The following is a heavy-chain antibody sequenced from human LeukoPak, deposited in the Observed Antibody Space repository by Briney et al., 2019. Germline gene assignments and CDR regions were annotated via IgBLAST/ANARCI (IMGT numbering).Heavy chain of an antibody. V-gene: IGHV3-48*03. CDR3: AKVAKYSYGPETYYFFEQ. Sequence: GGSLRLSCAASGFTFSSYEMNWVRQAPGKGLEWVSSISRSATTIYYADSVKGRFTISRDYAKNSLYLQMNSLRVEDTAVYYCAKVAKYSYGPETYYFFEQWGQGTPVTASS. J-gene: IGHJ4*02. CDR2: ISRSATTI. CDR1: GFTFSSYE. D-gene: IGHD3-10*01.